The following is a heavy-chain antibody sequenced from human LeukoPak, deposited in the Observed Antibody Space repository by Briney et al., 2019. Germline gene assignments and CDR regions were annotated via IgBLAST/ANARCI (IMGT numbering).Heavy chain of an antibody. J-gene: IGHJ5*02. Sequence: PSETLSLTCTVSGGSISSSSYYWGWIRQPPGKGLEWIGSIYYSGSTYYNPSLKSRVTISVDTSKNQFSLKLSSVTAADTAVYYCARLHSSSWYIWFDPWGQGTLVTVSS. CDR3: ARLHSSSWYIWFDP. CDR2: IYYSGST. V-gene: IGHV4-39*07. D-gene: IGHD6-13*01. CDR1: GGSISSSSYY.